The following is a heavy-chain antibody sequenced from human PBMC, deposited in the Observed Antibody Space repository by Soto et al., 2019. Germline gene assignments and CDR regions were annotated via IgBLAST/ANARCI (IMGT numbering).Heavy chain of an antibody. J-gene: IGHJ4*02. Sequence: SETLSLTCTVSGGPISTTSYSWGWVRQPPGKGLEWIGAIDYRGTTYYNPSLKSRLTISVDTSKNQFSLQLSSVTAADTAMYYCARQPIYCTNGVCYTDVWGKGTLVTVS. D-gene: IGHD2-8*01. CDR3: ARQPIYCTNGVCYTDV. CDR2: IDYRGTT. CDR1: GGPISTTSYS. V-gene: IGHV4-39*01.